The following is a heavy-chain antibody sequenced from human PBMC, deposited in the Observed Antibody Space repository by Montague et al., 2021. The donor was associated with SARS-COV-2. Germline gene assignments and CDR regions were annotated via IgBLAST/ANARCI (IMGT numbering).Heavy chain of an antibody. D-gene: IGHD3-9*01. CDR1: GFSLSTSGMC. CDR3: ARTHYDILTVSGYYGMDV. J-gene: IGHJ6*02. Sequence: PALVKPTQTLTLTCTFSGFSLSTSGMCVSWIRQPPGKALEWHALIDWDDDKYYSTSLKTRLTISKDTSKNQVVLTMTNMDPVDTATYYCARTHYDILTVSGYYGMDVWGQGTTVTVSS. V-gene: IGHV2-70*01. CDR2: IDWDDDK.